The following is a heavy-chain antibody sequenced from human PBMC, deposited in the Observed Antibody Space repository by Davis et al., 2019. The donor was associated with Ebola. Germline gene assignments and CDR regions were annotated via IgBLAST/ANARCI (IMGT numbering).Heavy chain of an antibody. Sequence: MPSETLSLTCTVSGGSISSYYWSWIRQPPGKGLEWIGYIYYSGSTNYNPSLKSRVTISVDTSKNQLSLKLSSVTAADTAVYYCARGRRYYGSGSYLPSGMDVWGQGTTVTVSS. V-gene: IGHV4-59*01. CDR3: ARGRRYYGSGSYLPSGMDV. D-gene: IGHD3-10*01. J-gene: IGHJ6*02. CDR1: GGSISSYY. CDR2: IYYSGST.